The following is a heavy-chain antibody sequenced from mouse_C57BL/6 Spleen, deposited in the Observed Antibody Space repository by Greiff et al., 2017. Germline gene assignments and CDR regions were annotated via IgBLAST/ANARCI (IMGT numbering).Heavy chain of an antibody. V-gene: IGHV1-74*01. Sequence: QVQLKQPGAELVKPGASVKVSCKASGYTFTSYWMHWVKQRPGQGLEWIGRIHPSDSDTNYNQKFKGKATLTVDKSSSTAYMQLSSLTSEDSAVYYCAIYDYDGGFAYWGQGTLVTVSA. CDR3: AIYDYDGGFAY. CDR1: GYTFTSYW. D-gene: IGHD2-4*01. CDR2: IHPSDSDT. J-gene: IGHJ3*01.